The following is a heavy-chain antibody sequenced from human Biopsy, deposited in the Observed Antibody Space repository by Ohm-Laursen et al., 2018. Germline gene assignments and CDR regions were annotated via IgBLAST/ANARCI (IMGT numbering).Heavy chain of an antibody. Sequence: ASVKVACKASGYTFTNYGISWVRQAPGQGLEWMGWISPYNGDTDYAQKLQGRVTMTTDTSTSTAYMDLRSLRSDDTAVYYCARDRWPHVTLLGLVVFDFWGQGTLVSVSS. V-gene: IGHV1-18*01. CDR1: GYTFTNYG. J-gene: IGHJ4*02. CDR3: ARDRWPHVTLLGLVVFDF. D-gene: IGHD3-3*01. CDR2: ISPYNGDT.